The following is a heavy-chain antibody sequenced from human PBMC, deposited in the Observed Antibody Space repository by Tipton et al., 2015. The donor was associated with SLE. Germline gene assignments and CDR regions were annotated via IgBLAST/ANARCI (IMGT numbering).Heavy chain of an antibody. J-gene: IGHJ4*02. CDR1: GVPISTDY. Sequence: LSCTVSGVPISTDYWSWIRQPPGKGLEWIGYMYYTGRTNYNPSLKSRLTMSVDTSKNQFSLRLSSVTAADTAVYYCARGVATFKDWGQGSLVTVSS. V-gene: IGHV4-59*01. CDR3: ARGVATFKD. CDR2: MYYTGRT. D-gene: IGHD5-12*01.